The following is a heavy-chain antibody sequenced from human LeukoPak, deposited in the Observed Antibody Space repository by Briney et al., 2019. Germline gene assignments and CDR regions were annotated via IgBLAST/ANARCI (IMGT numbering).Heavy chain of an antibody. J-gene: IGHJ4*02. CDR2: INSDGSST. Sequence: PGGSLRLSCAASGFTFSSTWMRWVRQAPGKGLVWVSRINSDGSSTNYADSVKGRFTISRDNAINTLYLQMNSLRAEDTTVYYCANPFSQADYWGQGTLVTVSS. V-gene: IGHV3-74*01. CDR1: GFTFSSTW. CDR3: ANPFSQADY.